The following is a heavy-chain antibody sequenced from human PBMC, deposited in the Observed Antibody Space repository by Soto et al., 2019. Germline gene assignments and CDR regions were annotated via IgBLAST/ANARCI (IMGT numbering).Heavy chain of an antibody. J-gene: IGHJ2*01. V-gene: IGHV3-43*01. Sequence: GGSLRLSCAASGFTFDDYSMHWVRQAPGKGLEWVSLITWDGGNSYYADSLKGRFTISGDNSKNSLYLQMNSLRTEDTSLYYCAKAKGSTIYWYFDLWGRGTLVTVSS. D-gene: IGHD3-3*01. CDR1: GFTFDDYS. CDR3: AKAKGSTIYWYFDL. CDR2: ITWDGGNS.